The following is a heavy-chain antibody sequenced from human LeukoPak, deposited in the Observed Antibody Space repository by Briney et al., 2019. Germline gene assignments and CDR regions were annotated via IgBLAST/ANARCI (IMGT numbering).Heavy chain of an antibody. CDR1: GFTFDDYA. CDR3: AKANGIAVAASDFDY. CDR2: ISWNSGSI. Sequence: PGRSLRLSCAASGFTFDDYAMHWVRQAPGKGLEWVSGISWNSGSIGYADSVKGRFTISRDNAKNSLYLQMNSLRAEDTALYYCAKANGIAVAASDFDYWGQGTLVTVSS. V-gene: IGHV3-9*01. J-gene: IGHJ4*02. D-gene: IGHD6-19*01.